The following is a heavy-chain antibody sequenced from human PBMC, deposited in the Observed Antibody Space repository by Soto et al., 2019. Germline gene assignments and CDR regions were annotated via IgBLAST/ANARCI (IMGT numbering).Heavy chain of an antibody. CDR2: ISPNSGNT. CDR3: VKDRVSIIWPSRDG. V-gene: IGHV1-18*01. J-gene: IGHJ6*01. D-gene: IGHD2-2*01. Sequence: QVHLVQSGAEVKKPGASVNVSCKTSGYTFTRNGISWVRQAPGQGLEWMGWISPNSGNTRYAQKLQDRVIMTTDTYTRTADMELTSLRTDVTAINIFVKDRVSIIWPSRDGWGTWTTVTVSS. CDR1: GYTFTRNG.